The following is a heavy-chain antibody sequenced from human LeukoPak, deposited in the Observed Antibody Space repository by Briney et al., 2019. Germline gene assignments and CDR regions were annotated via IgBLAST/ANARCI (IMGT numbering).Heavy chain of an antibody. CDR3: VKDSFCSSTSCPSDY. D-gene: IGHD2-2*01. V-gene: IGHV3-30*02. Sequence: PGGSLRLSCAASGFTFNSNGMHWVRQAPGKGLEWVAFIRYDGNTKYYADSVKGRFTISRDNSKKTLHLQMNSLRTEDTAVYYCVKDSFCSSTSCPSDYWGQGTLVTVSS. J-gene: IGHJ4*02. CDR2: IRYDGNTK. CDR1: GFTFNSNG.